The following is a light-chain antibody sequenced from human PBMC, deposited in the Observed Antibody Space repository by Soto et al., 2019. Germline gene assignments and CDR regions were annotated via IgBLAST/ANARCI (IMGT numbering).Light chain of an antibody. CDR2: GAS. Sequence: ETVMTQSPATLSVSPGERATLSCRASQSVTISLAWYRQKPGQAPTLLIYGASSRATGTPVRFSGSGSGTEFTLTISSLQSEDFAVYYCQQYNDWPRTFGQGTKLEIK. CDR3: QQYNDWPRT. J-gene: IGKJ2*01. CDR1: QSVTIS. V-gene: IGKV3-15*01.